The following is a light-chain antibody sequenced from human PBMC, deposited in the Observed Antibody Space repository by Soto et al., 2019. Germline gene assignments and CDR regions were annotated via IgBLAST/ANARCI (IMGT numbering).Light chain of an antibody. CDR2: EVI. J-gene: IGLJ2*01. CDR3: SSYAGTNNYVV. CDR1: SSDVGGHNY. V-gene: IGLV2-8*01. Sequence: QSALTQPPSASGSPGQSVTISCTGTSSDVGGHNYVSWYQQHPGKAPKLMINEVIKRPSGVPDRFSGSKSGNTASLTVSGLQAEDEADYFCSSYAGTNNYVVFGGGTKLTVL.